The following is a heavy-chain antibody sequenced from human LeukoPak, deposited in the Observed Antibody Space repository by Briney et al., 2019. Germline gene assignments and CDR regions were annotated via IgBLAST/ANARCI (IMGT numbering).Heavy chain of an antibody. CDR1: GGTFSSYA. V-gene: IGHV1-69*04. CDR2: IIPIFGIA. D-gene: IGHD3-10*01. J-gene: IGHJ6*02. Sequence: ASVQESCKASGGTFSSYAFSWLRQAPGQGLEWMGRIIPIFGIANYAQKFQGRVTITADKSTSTAYMELSSMRSEDTAVYYCARCPPGGSGSYTLCYGMDVWGQGTTVTVSS. CDR3: ARCPPGGSGSYTLCYGMDV.